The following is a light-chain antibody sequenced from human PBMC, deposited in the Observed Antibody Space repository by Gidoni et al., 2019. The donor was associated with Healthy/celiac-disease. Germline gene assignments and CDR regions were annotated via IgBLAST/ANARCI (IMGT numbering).Light chain of an antibody. CDR3: QAWDSSTDVV. J-gene: IGLJ2*01. CDR1: KLGDKY. V-gene: IGLV3-1*01. CDR2: QDS. Sequence: SYELTQPPSVSVPPGQTASITCSGDKLGDKYACWYQQKPGQSPVLVIYQDSKRPSGIPERFSGSNSGNTATLTISGTQAMDEADYYCQAWDSSTDVVCGGGTKLTVL.